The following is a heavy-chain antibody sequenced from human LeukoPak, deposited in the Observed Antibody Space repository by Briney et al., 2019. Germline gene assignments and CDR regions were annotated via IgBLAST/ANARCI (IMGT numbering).Heavy chain of an antibody. CDR1: GFTFSSYS. J-gene: IGHJ3*02. CDR2: ISSSSSYI. D-gene: IGHD5-18*01. V-gene: IGHV3-21*01. CDR3: ARGGAMVSDAFDI. Sequence: GSLRLSCAASGFTFSSYSMNWVRQAPGKGLEWVSSISSSSSYIYYADSVKGRFTISRDNAKNSLYLQMNSLRAEDTAVYYCARGGAMVSDAFDIWGRGTMVTVSS.